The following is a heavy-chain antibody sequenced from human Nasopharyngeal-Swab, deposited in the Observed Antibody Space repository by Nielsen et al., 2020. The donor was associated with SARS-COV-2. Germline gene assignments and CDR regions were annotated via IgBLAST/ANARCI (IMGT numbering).Heavy chain of an antibody. D-gene: IGHD7-27*01. J-gene: IGHJ4*02. CDR2: ISGSSSST. CDR3: ARGLRLLGNFDH. Sequence: GESLKISCAASGFTFNDYYMSWIRQAPGKGLEWVAYISGSSSSTKYADSVKGRFTISRDNAKNSVYLQMNSLRAEDTAVYYCARGLRLLGNFDHWGQGTLVTVSS. V-gene: IGHV3-11*06. CDR1: GFTFNDYY.